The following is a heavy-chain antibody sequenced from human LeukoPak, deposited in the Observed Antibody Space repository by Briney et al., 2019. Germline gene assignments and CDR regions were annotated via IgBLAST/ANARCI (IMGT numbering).Heavy chain of an antibody. D-gene: IGHD6-19*01. Sequence: ASVKVSCKASGYTFTSYDINWVRQATGKGLEWMGLVDPEDGETIYAEKFQGRVTITADTSTDTAYMELSSLRSEDTAVYYCATVFKWLVRPFDYWGQGTLVTVSS. CDR2: VDPEDGET. CDR3: ATVFKWLVRPFDY. CDR1: GYTFTSYD. J-gene: IGHJ4*02. V-gene: IGHV1-69-2*01.